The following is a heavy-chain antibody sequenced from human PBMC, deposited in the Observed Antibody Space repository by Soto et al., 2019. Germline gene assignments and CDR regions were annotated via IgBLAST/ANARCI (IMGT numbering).Heavy chain of an antibody. CDR3: TTGYGSDWYG. CDR1: GITLDSAW. CDR2: AKRKAAGGAI. V-gene: IGHV3-15*01. Sequence: GGSLRLSCAASGITLDSAWINWVRQAPGKGLEWVAQAKRKAAGGAIDYAAPVKGRFIISRDDSKNMAYLQMNSLKIGDTALYYCTTGYGSDWYGWGQGTLVTVSS. D-gene: IGHD6-19*01. J-gene: IGHJ4*02.